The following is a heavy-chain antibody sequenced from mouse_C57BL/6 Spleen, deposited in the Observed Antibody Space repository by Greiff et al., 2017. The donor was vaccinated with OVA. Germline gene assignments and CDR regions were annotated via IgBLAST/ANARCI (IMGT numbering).Heavy chain of an antibody. CDR2: ISSGSSTI. Sequence: EVQLVESGGGLVKPGGSLKLSCAASGFTFSDYGMHWVRQAPEKGLEWVAYISSGSSTIYYADTVKGRFTISRDNAKNTLFLQMTSLRSEDTAMYYCARGENYGDFDVWGTGTTVTVSS. CDR3: ARGENYGDFDV. V-gene: IGHV5-17*01. D-gene: IGHD1-2*01. CDR1: GFTFSDYG. J-gene: IGHJ1*03.